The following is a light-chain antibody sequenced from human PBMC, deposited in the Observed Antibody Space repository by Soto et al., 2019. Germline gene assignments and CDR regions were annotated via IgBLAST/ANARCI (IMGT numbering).Light chain of an antibody. CDR2: GNN. Sequence: QSVLTQPPSVSGAPGQRVTISCTGSTSNIGAGFDGHWYQQLPGTAPKLLIYGNNNRPSGVPDRFPGSKSGTSASLAITGRQAEDEADYYGTSYTSSLNAKRVFRGGTKLTVL. J-gene: IGLJ2*01. CDR3: TSYTSSLNAKRV. V-gene: IGLV1-40*01. CDR1: TSNIGAGFD.